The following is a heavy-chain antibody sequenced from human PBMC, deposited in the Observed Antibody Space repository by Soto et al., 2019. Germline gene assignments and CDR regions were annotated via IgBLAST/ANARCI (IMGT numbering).Heavy chain of an antibody. Sequence: QITLKESGPALVIPTQTLTLTCSFSGFSLTTRGVAVGWIRQPPGKALEWLALIFRDDDKWYSPSPRSRLTITEDTSKNQVVLTMTNMDPVDTATYYCAHRSRVYAYYFDQWGQGTLVTVSS. CDR1: GFSLTTRGVA. J-gene: IGHJ4*02. CDR2: IFRDDDK. D-gene: IGHD5-12*01. V-gene: IGHV2-5*02. CDR3: AHRSRVYAYYFDQ.